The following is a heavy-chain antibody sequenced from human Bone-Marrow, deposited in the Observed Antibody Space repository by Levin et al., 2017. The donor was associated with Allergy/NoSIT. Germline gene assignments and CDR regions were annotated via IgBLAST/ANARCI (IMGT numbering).Heavy chain of an antibody. CDR1: GYSFPGSY. V-gene: IGHV1-2*02. CDR2: INCNSGDT. J-gene: IGHJ5*02. Sequence: ASVPVSFPPSGYSFPGSYIHWVRQAPGQGLEWMGRINCNSGDTKSTQKFQGRVAMTRDTSIGTAYMELSGLRSDDAAVYFCAKAGGRSWVDPWGQGTLVTVSS. D-gene: IGHD3-10*01. CDR3: AKAGGRSWVDP.